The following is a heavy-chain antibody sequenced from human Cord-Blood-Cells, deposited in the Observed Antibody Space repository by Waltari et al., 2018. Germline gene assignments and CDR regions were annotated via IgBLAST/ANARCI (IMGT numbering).Heavy chain of an antibody. J-gene: IGHJ4*02. D-gene: IGHD2-21*02. V-gene: IGHV3-74*01. Sequence: EVKLVESGGGLVQPGGSLRLSCATSGFTFSSYWVHWVGQAPGKGLVWVSRINSDGSSTSYADSVKGRFTISRDNAKNTLYLQMNSLRAEDTAVYYCAREHIVVVTAIDYWGQGTLVTVSS. CDR1: GFTFSSYW. CDR3: AREHIVVVTAIDY. CDR2: INSDGSST.